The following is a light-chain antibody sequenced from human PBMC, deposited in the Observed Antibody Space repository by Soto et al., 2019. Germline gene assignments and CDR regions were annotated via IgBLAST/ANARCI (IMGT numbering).Light chain of an antibody. Sequence: QSVLTQPASVSGSPGQSITISCTGTSSDVGSYNLVSWYQQHPGKAPKLMISEDRKRPSGVSDRFSGSKSGNAASLTISGLQAEDGADYYCCSYAGSSSYVFGTGTRSPS. J-gene: IGLJ1*01. V-gene: IGLV2-23*01. CDR2: EDR. CDR1: SSDVGSYNL. CDR3: CSYAGSSSYV.